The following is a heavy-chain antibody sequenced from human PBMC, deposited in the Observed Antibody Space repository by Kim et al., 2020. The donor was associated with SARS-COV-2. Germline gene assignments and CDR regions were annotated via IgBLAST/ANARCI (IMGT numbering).Heavy chain of an antibody. V-gene: IGHV4-31*03. D-gene: IGHD3-22*01. CDR2: IYYSGST. Sequence: SETLSLTCTVSGGSISSGGYYWSWIRQHPGKGLEWIGYIYYSGSTYYNPSLKSRVTISVDTSKNQFSLKLSSVTAADTAVYYCARGRDYYDSSGPWYYYGMDVWGQGTTVTVSS. J-gene: IGHJ6*02. CDR1: GGSISSGGYY. CDR3: ARGRDYYDSSGPWYYYGMDV.